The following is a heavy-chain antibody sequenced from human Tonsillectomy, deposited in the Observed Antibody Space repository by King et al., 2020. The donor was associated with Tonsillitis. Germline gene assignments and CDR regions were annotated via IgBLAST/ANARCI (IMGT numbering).Heavy chain of an antibody. CDR1: GFTFSSYA. CDR3: ARVRECNYYDSSGYYSGFDL. CDR2: ISYDGSNK. J-gene: IGHJ4*02. D-gene: IGHD3-22*01. V-gene: IGHV3-30*04. Sequence: QLVQSGGGVVQPGRSLRLSCAASGFTFSSYAMHWVRQAPGKVLEWVTLISYDGSNKYHADSVKGRFTISRDNSKNTLYLQMNSLRAEDTAVYYCARVRECNYYDSSGYYSGFDLWGQGTLVTVSS.